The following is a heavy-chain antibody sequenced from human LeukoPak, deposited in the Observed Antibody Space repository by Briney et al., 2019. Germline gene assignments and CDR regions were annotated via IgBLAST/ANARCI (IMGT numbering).Heavy chain of an antibody. Sequence: ASVKVSCKASGYTFTSYGISWVRQAPGQGLEWMGWINPNSGGTNYAQKFQGRVTMTRDTSISTAYMELSRLRSDDTAVYYCARGSGSYYSKSDYWGQGTLVTVSS. V-gene: IGHV1-2*02. CDR1: GYTFTSYG. CDR2: INPNSGGT. D-gene: IGHD3-10*01. CDR3: ARGSGSYYSKSDY. J-gene: IGHJ4*02.